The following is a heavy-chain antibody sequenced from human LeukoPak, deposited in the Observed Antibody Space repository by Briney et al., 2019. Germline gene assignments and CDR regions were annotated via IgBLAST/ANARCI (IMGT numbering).Heavy chain of an antibody. V-gene: IGHV4-59*01. CDR1: GGSISSYY. D-gene: IGHD3-3*01. J-gene: IGHJ4*02. CDR3: VREFWSGYYNV. CDR2: IYYSGST. Sequence: PSETLSLTCTVSGGSISSYYWSWIRQPPGKGLEWIGYIYYSGSTNYNPSLKSRVTISVDTSKNQFSLKLTSVTAADTAVYYCVREFWSGYYNVWGQGTLVTVSS.